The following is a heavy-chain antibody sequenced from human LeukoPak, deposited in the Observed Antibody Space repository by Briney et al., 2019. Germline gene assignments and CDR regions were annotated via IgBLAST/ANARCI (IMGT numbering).Heavy chain of an antibody. CDR3: ARDGGYSSGYYRGLY. Sequence: ASVKVSCKASGYTFTSYFLHWVRQAPGQGLEWLGIINPTSGSTTYAQKFLGRVTATRDRSTSTVYMELNSLRSEDTAVYYCARDGGYSSGYYRGLYWGQGTLVTVSS. D-gene: IGHD6-19*01. CDR1: GYTFTSYF. J-gene: IGHJ4*02. CDR2: INPTSGST. V-gene: IGHV1-46*01.